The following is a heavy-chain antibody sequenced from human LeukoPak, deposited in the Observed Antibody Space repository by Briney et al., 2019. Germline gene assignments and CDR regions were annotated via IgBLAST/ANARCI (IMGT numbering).Heavy chain of an antibody. Sequence: QTGGSLRLSCAASGLTVSSNYLTWVRQAPGKGLEWVSSIYSGGTTHYADSVKGRFTISRDHSKSTVYLQMNSLRAEDTAVYYCARDLRSYAMAIWGQGITVTVSS. CDR3: ARDLRSYAMAI. D-gene: IGHD3-10*01. CDR2: IYSGGTT. CDR1: GLTVSSNY. J-gene: IGHJ6*02. V-gene: IGHV3-53*01.